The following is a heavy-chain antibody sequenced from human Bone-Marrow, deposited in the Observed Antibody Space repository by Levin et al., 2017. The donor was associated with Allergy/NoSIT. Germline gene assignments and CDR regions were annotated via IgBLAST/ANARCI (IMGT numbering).Heavy chain of an antibody. CDR1: GFTVRTHY. CDR3: ARKIAGYFDY. J-gene: IGHJ4*02. Sequence: GESLKISCAASGFTVRTHYMNWVRQAPGKGLEWVSVIYDNGDTYYADSVKGRFTISRDNSKNTVYLQMNRLRANDTAVYFCARKIAGYFDYWGQETLVTVSS. D-gene: IGHD2-21*01. CDR2: IYDNGDT. V-gene: IGHV3-53*01.